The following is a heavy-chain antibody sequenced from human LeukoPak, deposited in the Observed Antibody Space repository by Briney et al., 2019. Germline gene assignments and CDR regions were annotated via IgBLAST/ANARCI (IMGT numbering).Heavy chain of an antibody. V-gene: IGHV3-30-3*01. CDR2: ISYDGSNK. Sequence: GGSLRLSCAASGFTFSSYAMHWVRQAPGKGLEWVAVISYDGSNKYYADSVKGRFTISRDNSKNTLYLQMNSLRAEDTAVYYCARDRVAAPPLDAFDIWGQGTMVTVSS. CDR3: ARDRVAAPPLDAFDI. D-gene: IGHD6-19*01. J-gene: IGHJ3*02. CDR1: GFTFSSYA.